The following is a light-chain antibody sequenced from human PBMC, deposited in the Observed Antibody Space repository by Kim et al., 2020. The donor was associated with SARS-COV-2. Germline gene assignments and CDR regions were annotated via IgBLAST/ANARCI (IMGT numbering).Light chain of an antibody. CDR3: QQYGTTPLT. V-gene: IGKV3-20*01. Sequence: PGETATLSCRASQSISSALLAWYQQRPGQAPRLLMSGASIRATGIPDRFSGSGSGTDFTLTISRLETDDFAVYYCQQYGTTPLTFGGGTKVEIK. CDR1: QSISSAL. J-gene: IGKJ4*01. CDR2: GAS.